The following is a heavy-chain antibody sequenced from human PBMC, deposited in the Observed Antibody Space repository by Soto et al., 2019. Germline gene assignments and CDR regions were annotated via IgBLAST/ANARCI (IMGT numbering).Heavy chain of an antibody. CDR3: ATGLDLGYCSGGSCSNSEAFDI. D-gene: IGHD2-15*01. V-gene: IGHV1-69*01. CDR1: GGTFSSYA. Sequence: QVQLVQSGAEVKKPGSSVKVSCKASGGTFSSYAISWVRQAPGQGLEWMGGIIPIFGTANYAQKFQGRVTSTADESTSTAYMELSSLRSEDTAVYYCATGLDLGYCSGGSCSNSEAFDIWGQGTMVTVSS. CDR2: IIPIFGTA. J-gene: IGHJ3*02.